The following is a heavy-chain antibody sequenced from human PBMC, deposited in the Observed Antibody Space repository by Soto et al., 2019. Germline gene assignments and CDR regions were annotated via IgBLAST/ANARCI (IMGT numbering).Heavy chain of an antibody. Sequence: GESLKISCKGSGYSFTSYWIGWVRQMPGKGLEWMGIIYPGDSDTRYSPSFQGQVTISADKSISTAYLQWSSLKASDTAMYYCARQAPRYYDFWSGYYRATYGMDFWGQGTTVTVSS. J-gene: IGHJ6*02. CDR3: ARQAPRYYDFWSGYYRATYGMDF. CDR2: IYPGDSDT. CDR1: GYSFTSYW. D-gene: IGHD3-3*01. V-gene: IGHV5-51*01.